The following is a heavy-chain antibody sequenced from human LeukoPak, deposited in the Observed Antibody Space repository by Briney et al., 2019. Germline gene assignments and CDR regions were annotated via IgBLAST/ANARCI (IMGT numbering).Heavy chain of an antibody. CDR1: GFTVSNNY. V-gene: IGHV3-48*02. CDR2: ISSTSSTI. CDR3: ARSGNYDC. Sequence: GGSPRLSCAASGFTVSNNYMSWVRQAPGKGLEWVSYISSTSSTIYYADSVKGRFTISRDNAKNSLYLQMNSLRDEDTALYYCARSGNYDCWGQGTLVTVSS. J-gene: IGHJ4*02. D-gene: IGHD1-1*01.